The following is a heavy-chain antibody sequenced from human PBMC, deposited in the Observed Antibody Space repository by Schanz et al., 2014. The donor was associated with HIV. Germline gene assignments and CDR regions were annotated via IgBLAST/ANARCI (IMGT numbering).Heavy chain of an antibody. CDR1: GFTFSDYG. CDR2: IWNDGSNT. V-gene: IGHV3-33*01. J-gene: IGHJ6*02. Sequence: QVQLVESGGGVVQPGRSLRLSCAASGFTFSDYGMHWVRQAPGKGLEWVAVIWNDGSNTFYADSVKGRFTISRDNSKKTVFLQMNNLRAEDTAVYYCARDRLHPGNGMDVWGQGTTVTLSS. D-gene: IGHD4-4*01. CDR3: ARDRLHPGNGMDV.